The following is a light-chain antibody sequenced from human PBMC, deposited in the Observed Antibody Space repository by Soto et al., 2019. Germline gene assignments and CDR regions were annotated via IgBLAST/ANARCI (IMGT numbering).Light chain of an antibody. Sequence: QSALTQPPSASGSPGQSVTISCTGTSSDVAAYKYVSWYQQYPGKAPKLMIYEVSKRPSGVPDRFSGSKSGNTASLTVSGLQAEDEGDYYCTSYVGSNIWVFGGGTKLTVL. CDR1: SSDVAAYKY. CDR2: EVS. CDR3: TSYVGSNIWV. J-gene: IGLJ3*02. V-gene: IGLV2-8*01.